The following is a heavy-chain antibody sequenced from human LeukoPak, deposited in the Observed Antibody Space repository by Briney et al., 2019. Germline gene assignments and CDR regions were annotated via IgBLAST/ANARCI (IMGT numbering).Heavy chain of an antibody. J-gene: IGHJ4*02. D-gene: IGHD6-19*01. CDR1: GFTVSSSY. V-gene: IGHV3-53*01. CDR3: ARMDSTGWYYFED. Sequence: PGGSLRLSCAASGFTVSSSYMSWVRQAPGKGLEWLSIIYSGGSTYYADSVKGRFTISRDISQNTLYLQMNSLRAEDTAVFYCARMDSTGWYYFEDWGQGTLVTVSS. CDR2: IYSGGST.